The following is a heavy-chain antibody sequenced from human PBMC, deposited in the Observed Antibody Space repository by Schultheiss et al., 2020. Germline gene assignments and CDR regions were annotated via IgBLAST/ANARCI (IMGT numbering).Heavy chain of an antibody. CDR2: IRSKAYGGTT. CDR1: GFTFGDYA. V-gene: IGHV3-49*03. J-gene: IGHJ3*02. D-gene: IGHD6-19*01. CDR3: TRDRGWEQWLVPVDAFDI. Sequence: GGSLRLSCTASGFTFGDYAMSWFRQAPGKGLEWVGFIRSKAYGGTTEYAASVKGRFTISRDDSKSIAYLQMNSLKTEDTAVYYCTRDRGWEQWLVPVDAFDIWGQGTMVTVSS.